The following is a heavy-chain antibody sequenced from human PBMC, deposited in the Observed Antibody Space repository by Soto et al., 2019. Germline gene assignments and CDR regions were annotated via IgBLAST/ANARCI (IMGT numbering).Heavy chain of an antibody. CDR1: GGSISSGGYC. Sequence: PSETLSLTCTVSGGSISSGGYCWSWIRQHPGKGLEWIGYIYYSGSTYYNPSLKSRVTISVDTSKNQFSLKLSSVTAADTAVYYCASQIVGATSFDYWGQGTLVTVSS. D-gene: IGHD1-26*01. CDR2: IYYSGST. J-gene: IGHJ4*02. V-gene: IGHV4-31*03. CDR3: ASQIVGATSFDY.